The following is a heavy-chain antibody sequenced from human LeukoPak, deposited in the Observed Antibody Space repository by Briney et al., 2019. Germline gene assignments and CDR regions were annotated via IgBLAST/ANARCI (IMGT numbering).Heavy chain of an antibody. CDR2: IYHSGST. Sequence: SETLSLTCAVSGGSISSGGYSWSWIRQPPGKGLEWIGYIYHSGSTYYNPSLKSRVAISVDRSKNQFSLKLSSVTAADTAVYYCARASRNYYDSSGPSRTGVAVYWYFDLWGRGTLVTVPS. CDR3: ARASRNYYDSSGPSRTGVAVYWYFDL. CDR1: GGSISSGGYS. V-gene: IGHV4-30-2*01. J-gene: IGHJ2*01. D-gene: IGHD3-22*01.